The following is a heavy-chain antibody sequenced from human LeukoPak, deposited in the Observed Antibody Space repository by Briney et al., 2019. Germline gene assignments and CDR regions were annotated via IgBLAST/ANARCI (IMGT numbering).Heavy chain of an antibody. CDR1: GYTFTSYD. V-gene: IGHV1-8*01. J-gene: IGHJ6*02. Sequence: ASVKVSRKASGYTFTSYDINWVRQATGQGLEWMGWMNPNSGNAGYAQKFQGRVTMTRNTSISTAYMELSSLRSEDTAVYYCARGRPITMVVVIESYGMDVWGQGTTVTVSS. CDR3: ARGRPITMVVVIESYGMDV. D-gene: IGHD3-22*01. CDR2: MNPNSGNA.